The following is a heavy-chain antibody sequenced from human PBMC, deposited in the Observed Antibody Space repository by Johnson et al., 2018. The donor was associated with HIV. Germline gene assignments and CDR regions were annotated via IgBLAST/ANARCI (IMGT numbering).Heavy chain of an antibody. V-gene: IGHV3-11*01. CDR2: ITGSGSSI. D-gene: IGHD6-6*01. Sequence: QVQLVESGGGLVKPGGSLRLSCAASGFTFSDYYMSWIRQAPGKGLEWVSYITGSGSSIYYADSVKGRFTISRDNAKNSLYLQMNSLRAEDTALYFCARDGRGEQLVDQGDAFDIWGQGTMVTVSS. CDR3: ARDGRGEQLVDQGDAFDI. CDR1: GFTFSDYY. J-gene: IGHJ3*02.